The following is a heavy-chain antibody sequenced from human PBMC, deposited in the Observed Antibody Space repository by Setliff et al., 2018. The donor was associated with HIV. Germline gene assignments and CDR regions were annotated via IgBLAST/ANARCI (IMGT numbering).Heavy chain of an antibody. CDR2: IYSSGST. Sequence: SETLSLTCTVSGGSISSYYGSWIRQSAGKGLEWIGRIYSSGSTNYNPSLKSRVTMSVDTSKNQFSLRLSSVTAADTAVYYCAREVRVVLPAAASGNYYYYYMDVWGQGTLVTVS. CDR1: GGSISSYY. V-gene: IGHV4-4*07. D-gene: IGHD2-2*01. J-gene: IGHJ6*03. CDR3: AREVRVVLPAAASGNYYYYYMDV.